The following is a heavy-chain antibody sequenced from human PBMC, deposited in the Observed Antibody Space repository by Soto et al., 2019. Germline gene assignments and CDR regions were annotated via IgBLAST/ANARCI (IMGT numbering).Heavy chain of an antibody. CDR3: ARGSRIFWSDFWSGYWPDWFDP. CDR1: GGSISSYY. J-gene: IGHJ5*02. CDR2: IYTSGST. Sequence: QVQLQESGPGLVKPSETLSLTCTVSGGSISSYYWSWIRQPAGKGLEWIGRIYTSGSTNYNPSLTSRVTMSVDTSKNQFSLKLSSVTAADTAVYYCARGSRIFWSDFWSGYWPDWFDPWGQGTLVTVSS. V-gene: IGHV4-4*07. D-gene: IGHD3-3*01.